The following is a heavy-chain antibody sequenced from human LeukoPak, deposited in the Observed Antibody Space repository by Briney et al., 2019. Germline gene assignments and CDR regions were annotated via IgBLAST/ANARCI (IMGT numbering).Heavy chain of an antibody. Sequence: GGSLRLSCAASGFTFSSYWMSWVRQAPGKGLEWVANIKQDGSEKYYVDSVKGRFTISRDNAKNSLYLQMNSLRAEDTAVYYCARDYSTVTTFFNYWGQGTLVTVSS. V-gene: IGHV3-7*01. D-gene: IGHD4-17*01. CDR1: GFTFSSYW. CDR2: IKQDGSEK. CDR3: ARDYSTVTTFFNY. J-gene: IGHJ4*02.